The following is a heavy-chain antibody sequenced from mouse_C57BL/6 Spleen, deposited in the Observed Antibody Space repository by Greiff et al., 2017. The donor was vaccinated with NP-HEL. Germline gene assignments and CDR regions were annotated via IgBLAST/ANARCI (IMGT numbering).Heavy chain of an antibody. Sequence: VKLQQPGAELVRPGTSVKLSCKASGYTFTSYWMHWVKQRPGQGLEWIGVIDPSDSYTNYNQKFKGKATLTVDTSSSTAYMQLSSLTSEDSAVYYCARKGIYPDYWGQGTTLTVSS. D-gene: IGHD2-1*01. CDR3: ARKGIYPDY. J-gene: IGHJ2*01. CDR2: IDPSDSYT. V-gene: IGHV1-59*01. CDR1: GYTFTSYW.